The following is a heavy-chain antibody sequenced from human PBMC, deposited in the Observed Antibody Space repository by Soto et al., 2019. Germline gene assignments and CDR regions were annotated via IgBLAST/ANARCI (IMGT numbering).Heavy chain of an antibody. V-gene: IGHV3-23*01. D-gene: IGHD6-19*01. CDR2: ISGSGGST. CDR3: AKQGGSYGVWYLLDY. CDR1: GFTFSSNA. Sequence: EVQLLDSGGGLVQPGGSLRLSCATSGFTFSSNAMSWVRQAPGKGLEWVSAISGSGGSTYYADSVKGRFTISRDNSKHTLYLHMNSLRAEDTAVYYCAKQGGSYGVWYLLDYWGQGTLATVSS. J-gene: IGHJ4*02.